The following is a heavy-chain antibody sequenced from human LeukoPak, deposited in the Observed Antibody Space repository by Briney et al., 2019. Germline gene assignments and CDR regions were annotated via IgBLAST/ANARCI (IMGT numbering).Heavy chain of an antibody. CDR3: AREGVLLWFGEYFDY. CDR1: GFTFSSYS. D-gene: IGHD3-10*01. CDR2: ISGSSSYI. J-gene: IGHJ4*02. Sequence: GGSLRLSCAASGFTFSSYSMNWVRQAPGKGLEWVSSISGSSSYIYYADSVKGRFTISRDNAKNSLYLQMNSLRAEDAAVYYCAREGVLLWFGEYFDYWGQGTLVTVSS. V-gene: IGHV3-21*01.